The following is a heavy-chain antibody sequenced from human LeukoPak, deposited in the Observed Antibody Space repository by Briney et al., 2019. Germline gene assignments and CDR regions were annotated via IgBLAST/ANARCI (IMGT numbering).Heavy chain of an antibody. CDR2: IIPIFGTA. J-gene: IGHJ4*02. V-gene: IGHV1-69*13. CDR1: GGTFSSYA. D-gene: IGHD6-13*01. Sequence: SVKVSCKASGGTFSSYAISWVRQAPGQGLEWMGGIIPIFGTANYAQKFQGRVTITADESTSTAYMELSSLGSEDTAVYYCARAPPDGAAAGNHDYWGQGTLVTVSS. CDR3: ARAPPDGAAAGNHDY.